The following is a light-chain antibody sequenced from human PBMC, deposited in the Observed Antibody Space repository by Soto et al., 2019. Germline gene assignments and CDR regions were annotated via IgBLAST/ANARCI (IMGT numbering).Light chain of an antibody. Sequence: EVVVTQSPATLSVSPGERVTLSCRASQSVSTNLAWYQQKPGQAPRHLISGASTRATDIPARFSGSGSVTEFTLTISSLQSEDLAVYYCQQYNNWPLTFGGGTKVEIK. CDR1: QSVSTN. CDR3: QQYNNWPLT. J-gene: IGKJ4*01. CDR2: GAS. V-gene: IGKV3-15*01.